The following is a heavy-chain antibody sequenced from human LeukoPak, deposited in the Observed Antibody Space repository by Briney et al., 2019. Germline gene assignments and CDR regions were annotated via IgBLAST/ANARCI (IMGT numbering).Heavy chain of an antibody. CDR3: ARGGSYYYDSSGLDV. D-gene: IGHD3-22*01. CDR1: GFTFSTYW. CDR2: IYIDGSST. V-gene: IGHV3-74*01. Sequence: PGGSLRLSCAASGFTFSTYWMHWVRQAPGKGLVWVSRIYIDGSSTNYADSVKGRFTISRDNSKNTLYLQMNSLRAEDTAVYYCARGGSYYYDSSGLDVWGQGTTVTVSS. J-gene: IGHJ6*02.